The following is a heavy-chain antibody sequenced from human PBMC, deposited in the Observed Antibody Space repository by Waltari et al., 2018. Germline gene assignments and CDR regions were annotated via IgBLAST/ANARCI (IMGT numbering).Heavy chain of an antibody. CDR3: VRDHWGPDY. D-gene: IGHD7-27*01. J-gene: IGHJ4*02. CDR1: GFTFTAYW. V-gene: IGHV3-7*01. CDR2: IHKEGSEK. Sequence: EVHLVESGGGLVQPGGSLRLSCAASGFTFTAYWMSWVRQAPGKGPEWVANIHKEGSEKNYVDYVKGRFTISRDNAKDSVYLQMNSLRADDTAMYYCVRDHWGPDYWGQGTLVTVSS.